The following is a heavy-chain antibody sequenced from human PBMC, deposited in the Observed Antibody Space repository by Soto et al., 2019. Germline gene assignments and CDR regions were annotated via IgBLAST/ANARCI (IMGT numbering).Heavy chain of an antibody. CDR2: IIPIFGTA. D-gene: IGHD2-2*01. CDR3: ARDFGSTSYYYYYYGMDV. V-gene: IGHV1-69*01. CDR1: GGTFSSYA. Sequence: QVQLVQSGAEVKKPGSSVKVSCKASGGTFSSYAISWVRQAPGQGLEWMGGIIPIFGTANYAQKFQGRVTITADESMSTAYMELSSLRSEDTAMYYCARDFGSTSYYYYYYGMDVWGQGTTVTVSS. J-gene: IGHJ6*02.